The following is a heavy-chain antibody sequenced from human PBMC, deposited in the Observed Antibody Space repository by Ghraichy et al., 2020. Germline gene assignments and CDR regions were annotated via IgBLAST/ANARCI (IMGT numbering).Heavy chain of an antibody. D-gene: IGHD3-22*01. CDR3: ARGYYDSSGYPHFFDY. Sequence: GESLNISCAASGFTFSDYYMSWIRQAPGKGLEWVSYISSSSSYTNYADSVKGRFTISRDNAKNSLYLQMNSLRAEDTAVYYCARGYYDSSGYPHFFDYWGQGTLVTVSS. CDR2: ISSSSSYT. V-gene: IGHV3-11*06. J-gene: IGHJ4*02. CDR1: GFTFSDYY.